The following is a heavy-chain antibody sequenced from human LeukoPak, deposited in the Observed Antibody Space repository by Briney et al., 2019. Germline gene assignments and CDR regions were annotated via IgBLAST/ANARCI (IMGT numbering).Heavy chain of an antibody. J-gene: IGHJ3*02. V-gene: IGHV1-2*02. Sequence: GASVKVSCKASGYTFTGYYMHWVRQAPGQGLEWMGWINPNSGGTNYAQKFQGRVTMTRDTSISTAYMELSRLRSDDTAVYYCARGAYRSSTSCYVSLGAFDIWGQGTMVTVSS. CDR1: GYTFTGYY. CDR3: ARGAYRSSTSCYVSLGAFDI. D-gene: IGHD2-2*01. CDR2: INPNSGGT.